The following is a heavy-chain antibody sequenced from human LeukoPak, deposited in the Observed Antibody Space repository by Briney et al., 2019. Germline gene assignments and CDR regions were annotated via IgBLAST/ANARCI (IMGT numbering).Heavy chain of an antibody. D-gene: IGHD6-13*01. Sequence: GGSLRLSCAASGFTFSSYAMHWVRQAPGKGLEWVAVISYDGSNKYYADSVKGRFTITRDNSKNTLYLQMNSLRAEDTAVYYCARDSSRYSSNWCLSYWGQGTLVTVSS. V-gene: IGHV3-30*04. J-gene: IGHJ4*02. CDR3: ARDSSRYSSNWCLSY. CDR1: GFTFSSYA. CDR2: ISYDGSNK.